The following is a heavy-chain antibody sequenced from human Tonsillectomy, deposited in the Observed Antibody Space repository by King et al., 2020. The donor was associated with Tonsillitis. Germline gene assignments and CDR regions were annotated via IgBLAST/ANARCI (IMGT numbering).Heavy chain of an antibody. J-gene: IGHJ5*01. Sequence: VQLVESGGGFVQPGGSLRLSCAASGFSFSDFWMTWVRQAPGKGLEWVANIRRDANDAYYLASVRGRFTVSRDDSKRLLYLQMHSLRAEDTAIYYCARDTDWHRFDSWGQGILVTVSS. CDR3: ARDTDWHRFDS. V-gene: IGHV3-7*03. D-gene: IGHD3-9*01. CDR1: GFSFSDFW. CDR2: IRRDANDA.